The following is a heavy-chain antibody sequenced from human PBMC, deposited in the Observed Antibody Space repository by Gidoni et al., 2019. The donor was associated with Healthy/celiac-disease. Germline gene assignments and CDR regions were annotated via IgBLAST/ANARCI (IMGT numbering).Heavy chain of an antibody. CDR3: ARHTMVRARTHYFDY. V-gene: IGHV4-39*01. D-gene: IGHD3-10*01. CDR1: GGSLSRSSYY. CDR2: IYYSGST. J-gene: IGHJ4*02. Sequence: QLQLQESGPGLVKPSETLSLTCTVSGGSLSRSSYYWGWIRQPPGKGLEWIGSIYYSGSTYYNPSLKSRVTISVDTSKNQFSLKLSSVTAADTAVYYCARHTMVRARTHYFDYWGQGTLVTVSS.